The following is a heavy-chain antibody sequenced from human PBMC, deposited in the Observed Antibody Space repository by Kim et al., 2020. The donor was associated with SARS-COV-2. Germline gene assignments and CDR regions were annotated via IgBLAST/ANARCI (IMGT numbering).Heavy chain of an antibody. CDR1: GGSISSYY. Sequence: SETLSLTCTVSGGSISSYYWSWIRQPPGKGLEWIGYIYYSGSTNYNPSLKSRVTISVDTSKNQFSLKLSSVTAADMAVYYCARIIRRHGITMVRGVIANYYFDYWGQGTLVTVSS. CDR3: ARIIRRHGITMVRGVIANYYFDY. D-gene: IGHD3-10*01. J-gene: IGHJ4*02. V-gene: IGHV4-59*01. CDR2: IYYSGST.